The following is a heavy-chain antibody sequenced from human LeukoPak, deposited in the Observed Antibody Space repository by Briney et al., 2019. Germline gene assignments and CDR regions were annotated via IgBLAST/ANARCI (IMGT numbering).Heavy chain of an antibody. CDR3: ARDCTNGVCYGTDFDY. V-gene: IGHV3-33*01. CDR2: IWYDGSNR. J-gene: IGHJ4*02. D-gene: IGHD2-8*01. Sequence: GGSLGLSCAASGFTFSSYGMHWVRQAPGKGLEWVAVIWYDGSNRYYADSVKGRFTISRDNSKNTLYLQMNSLRAEDTAVYYCARDCTNGVCYGTDFDYWGQGTLVTVSS. CDR1: GFTFSSYG.